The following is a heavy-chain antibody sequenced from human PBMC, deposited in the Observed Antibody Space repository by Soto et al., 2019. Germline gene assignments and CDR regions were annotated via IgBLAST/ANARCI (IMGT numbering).Heavy chain of an antibody. Sequence: GGSLRLSCAASGFTFSSYAMSWVRQAPGKGLEWVSAISGSGASTYYADSVKGRFTISRDNAKNTLYLQMNCLRAEDTAVYDGEQDPIAMIVVAKGYYFDYWGQGTLVTVSS. CDR3: EQDPIAMIVVAKGYYFDY. J-gene: IGHJ4*02. D-gene: IGHD3-22*01. CDR1: GFTFSSYA. CDR2: ISGSGAST. V-gene: IGHV3-23*01.